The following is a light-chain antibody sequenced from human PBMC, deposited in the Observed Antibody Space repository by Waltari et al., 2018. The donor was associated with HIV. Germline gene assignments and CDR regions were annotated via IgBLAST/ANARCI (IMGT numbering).Light chain of an antibody. V-gene: IGLV6-57*04. CDR3: QSYDTSNHLI. CDR1: SGHIASHS. Sequence: FMLTQPHSMSESQGRTVTISCTRRSGHIASHSVPWYQQRPGSAPITVIYEDTQRPSGVPERFSGSLDSSSNSASLTISGLRSEDEADYYCQSYDTSNHLIFGGGTKLTVL. CDR2: EDT. J-gene: IGLJ2*01.